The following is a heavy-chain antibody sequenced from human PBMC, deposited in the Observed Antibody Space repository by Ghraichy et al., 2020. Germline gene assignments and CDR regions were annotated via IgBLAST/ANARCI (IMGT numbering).Heavy chain of an antibody. J-gene: IGHJ5*02. CDR1: GFNINSHG. CDR3: ARDRSYYADDQ. D-gene: IGHD3-16*01. V-gene: IGHV3-33*01. CDR2: MWADGKKQ. Sequence: GGSLRLSCVASGFNINSHGMHWVRQAPGKGLEWAAVMWADGKKQLYADSVKGRFTISRDTFKNTVYLQMNSVRVEDTAVYYCARDRSYYADDQWGQGTLVTVSS.